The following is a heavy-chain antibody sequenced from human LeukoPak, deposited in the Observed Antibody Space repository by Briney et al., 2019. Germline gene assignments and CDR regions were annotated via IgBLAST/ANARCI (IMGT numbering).Heavy chain of an antibody. CDR3: ARAVGSPNDIVVVVAANSWFDP. Sequence: GGPLRLSCAASGFTFSDYYMSWIRQAPGKGLEWVSYISSSGSTIYYADSVKGRFTISRDNSKNTLYLQMNSLRAEDTAVYYCARAVGSPNDIVVVVAANSWFDPWGQGTLVTVSS. V-gene: IGHV3-11*04. CDR2: ISSSGSTI. CDR1: GFTFSDYY. D-gene: IGHD2-15*01. J-gene: IGHJ5*02.